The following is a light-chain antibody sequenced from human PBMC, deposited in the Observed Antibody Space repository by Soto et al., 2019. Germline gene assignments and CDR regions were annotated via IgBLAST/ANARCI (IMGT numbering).Light chain of an antibody. CDR2: EVS. CDR1: NSDIGAYDY. CDR3: SSHGGANNFYV. V-gene: IGLV2-8*01. Sequence: QSALTQPASVSGSPGQSVTISCTGTNSDIGAYDYVSWYQQHPGKVPKLMIYEVSKRPSGVPDRFSASKSGNTASLTVSGLQAEDEADYYCSSHGGANNFYVFGTGTKVTVL. J-gene: IGLJ1*01.